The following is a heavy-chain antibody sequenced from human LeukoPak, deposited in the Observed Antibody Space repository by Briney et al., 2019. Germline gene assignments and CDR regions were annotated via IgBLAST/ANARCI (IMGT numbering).Heavy chain of an antibody. CDR2: ISGSGGST. D-gene: IGHD1-1*01. J-gene: IGHJ4*02. CDR1: GFIFSSYG. V-gene: IGHV3-23*01. Sequence: GRSLRLSCAASGFIFSSYGMHWVRQAPGKGLEWVSAISGSGGSTYYADSVKGRFTISRDNSKNTLYLQMNSLGADDTAVYYCAKGNWRYFDYWGQGTLVTVSS. CDR3: AKGNWRYFDY.